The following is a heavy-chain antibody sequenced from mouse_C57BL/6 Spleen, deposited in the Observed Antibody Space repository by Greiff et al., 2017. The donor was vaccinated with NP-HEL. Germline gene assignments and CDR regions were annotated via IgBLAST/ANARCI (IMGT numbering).Heavy chain of an antibody. CDR2: ISSGSSTI. CDR1: GFTFSDYG. CDR3: ARNDFYFDY. Sequence: EVMLVESGGGLVKPGGSLKLSCAASGFTFSDYGLHWIRQAPEKGLEWVAYISSGSSTIYYADTVKGRFTISRDNAKNTLFLQMTSLRSEDTAMYYCARNDFYFDYWGQGTTLTVSS. J-gene: IGHJ2*01. V-gene: IGHV5-17*01. D-gene: IGHD2-12*01.